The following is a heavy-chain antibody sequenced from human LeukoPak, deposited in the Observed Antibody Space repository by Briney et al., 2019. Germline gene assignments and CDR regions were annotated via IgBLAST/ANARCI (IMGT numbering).Heavy chain of an antibody. CDR1: GGSIDSSSYY. CDR2: IFRTGST. Sequence: SETLSLTCAVSGGSIDSSSYYWGWIRQPPGKGLEWIGSIFRTGSTYYSASLKSRVSISVDTSKNHIALKLTSVTASDTAVYFCARRVGFYGSGSLNYFDPWGQGILVSVS. J-gene: IGHJ5*01. V-gene: IGHV4-39*02. CDR3: ARRVGFYGSGSLNYFDP. D-gene: IGHD3-10*01.